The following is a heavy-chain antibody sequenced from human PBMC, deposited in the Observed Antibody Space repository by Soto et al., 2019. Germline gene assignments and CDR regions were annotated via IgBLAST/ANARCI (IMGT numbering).Heavy chain of an antibody. CDR1: GGSISSYY. Sequence: SSETLSLTCTVSGGSISSYYWSWIRQPSGKGLEWIGRIYTSGSTNYNPSLKSRATMSVDTSKNQFSLKLSSVTAADTAVYYCARDLKFGQADYWGQGSQVTVSS. CDR3: ARDLKFGQADY. CDR2: IYTSGST. J-gene: IGHJ4*02. D-gene: IGHD3-10*01. V-gene: IGHV4-4*07.